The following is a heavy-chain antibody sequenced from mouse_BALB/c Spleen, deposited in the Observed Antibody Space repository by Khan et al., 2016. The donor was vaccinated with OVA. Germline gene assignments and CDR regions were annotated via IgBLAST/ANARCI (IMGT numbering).Heavy chain of an antibody. J-gene: IGHJ4*01. V-gene: IGHV1-31*01. CDR1: GYSFTGYY. CDR2: ITPYTGDA. D-gene: IGHD2-1*01. CDR3: ASGGGNFLFPMDY. Sequence: VQLQQPGPELVKPGASVKISCKASGYSFTGYYMHWVKQSHVKSLEWIGRITPYTGDAYSKQNFLDKASLTVDRSSSTAYMELHSLTSEDSAVYDCASGGGNFLFPMDYWGQGTSVTVSS.